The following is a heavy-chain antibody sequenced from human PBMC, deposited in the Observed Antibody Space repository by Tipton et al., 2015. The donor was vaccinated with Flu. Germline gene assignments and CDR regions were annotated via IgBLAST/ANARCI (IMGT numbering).Heavy chain of an antibody. CDR1: GYTFTSYA. J-gene: IGHJ6*02. CDR3: ARGGYYGSGSYYGPDYYGMDV. Sequence: QSGAEVKKPGASVKVSCKASGYTFTSYAMHWVRQAPGQRLEWMGWINAGKGNTKYSQEFQGRVTITRDTSASTVYMELSSLRSEDMAVYYCARGGYYGSGSYYGPDYYGMDVWGQGTTVTVSS. CDR2: INAGKGNT. V-gene: IGHV1-3*03. D-gene: IGHD3-10*01.